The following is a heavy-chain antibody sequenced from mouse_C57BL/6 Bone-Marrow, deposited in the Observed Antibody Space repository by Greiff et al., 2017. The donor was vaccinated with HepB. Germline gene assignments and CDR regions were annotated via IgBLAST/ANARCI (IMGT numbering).Heavy chain of an antibody. J-gene: IGHJ2*01. D-gene: IGHD1-1*01. CDR2: IYPRSGNT. CDR1: GYTFTSYG. CDR3: ARGYYGSSPYFDY. Sequence: VKLMESGAELARPGASVKLSCKASGYTFTSYGISWVKQRTGQGLEWIGEIYPRSGNTYYNEKFKGKATLTADKSSSTAYMELRSLTSEDSAVYFCARGYYGSSPYFDYWGQGTTLTVSS. V-gene: IGHV1-81*01.